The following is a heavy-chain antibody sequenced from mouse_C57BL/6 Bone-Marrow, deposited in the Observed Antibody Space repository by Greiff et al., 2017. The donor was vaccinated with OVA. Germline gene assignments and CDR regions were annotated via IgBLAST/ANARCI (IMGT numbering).Heavy chain of an antibody. CDR3: ARRHWAYAMDY. J-gene: IGHJ4*01. V-gene: IGHV1-19*01. Sequence: VQLQQSGPVLVKPGASVKMSCKASGYTFTDYYMNWVKQSHGKSLEWIGVINPYNGGTSYNQKFKGKATLTVDKSSSTAYMELNSLTSEGSAVYYCARRHWAYAMDYWGQGTSVTVSS. CDR1: GYTFTDYY. D-gene: IGHD4-1*01. CDR2: INPYNGGT.